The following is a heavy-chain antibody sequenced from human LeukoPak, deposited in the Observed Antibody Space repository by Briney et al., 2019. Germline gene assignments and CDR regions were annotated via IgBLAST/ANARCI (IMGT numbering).Heavy chain of an antibody. CDR3: AKGAYYYYGMDV. V-gene: IGHV3-23*01. J-gene: IGHJ6*02. Sequence: GRSLRLSCAASGFTFSSYAMHWVRQAPGKGLEWVSAISGSGGSTYYADSVKGRFTISRDNSKNTLYLQMNSLRAEDTAVYYCAKGAYYYYGMDVWGQGTTVTVSS. CDR2: ISGSGGST. CDR1: GFTFSSYA.